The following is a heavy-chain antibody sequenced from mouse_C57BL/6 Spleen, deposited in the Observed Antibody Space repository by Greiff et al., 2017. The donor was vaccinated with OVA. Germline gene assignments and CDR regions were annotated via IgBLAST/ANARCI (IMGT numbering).Heavy chain of an antibody. CDR2: INPSSGYT. CDR3: ATSDSSGHHAMDY. CDR1: GYTFTSYT. V-gene: IGHV1-4*01. J-gene: IGHJ4*01. Sequence: VQLQQSGAELARPGASVKMSCKASGYTFTSYTMHWVKQRPGQGLEWIGYINPSSGYTKYNQKFKDKATLTADKSSSTAYMQLSSLTSEDSAVYYCATSDSSGHHAMDYWGQGTSVTVSS. D-gene: IGHD3-2*02.